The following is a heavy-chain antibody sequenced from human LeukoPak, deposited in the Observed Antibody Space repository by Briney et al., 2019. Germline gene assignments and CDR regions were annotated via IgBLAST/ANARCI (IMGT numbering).Heavy chain of an antibody. Sequence: PSETLSLTCAVSGGSISSSNWWSWVRQPPGKGLGWIGEIYHSGSTNYNPSLKSRVTISLDTSKNQFSLKLSSVTAADTAVYYCASSPRSMAGILGYWGQGTLVTVSS. J-gene: IGHJ4*02. CDR2: IYHSGST. V-gene: IGHV4-4*02. CDR3: ASSPRSMAGILGY. CDR1: GGSISSSNW. D-gene: IGHD6-19*01.